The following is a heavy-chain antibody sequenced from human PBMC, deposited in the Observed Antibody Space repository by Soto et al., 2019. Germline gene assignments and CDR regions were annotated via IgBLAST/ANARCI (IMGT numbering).Heavy chain of an antibody. Sequence: GGSLRLSCAASGFTFSSYAMSWVRQAPGKGLEWVSAISGSGGSTYYADSVKGRFTISRDNSKNTLYLQMNSLRAEDTAVYYCAKGVTGTTIGSWYYFDYWGQGTLVTVSS. J-gene: IGHJ4*02. CDR2: ISGSGGST. D-gene: IGHD1-7*01. CDR3: AKGVTGTTIGSWYYFDY. V-gene: IGHV3-23*01. CDR1: GFTFSSYA.